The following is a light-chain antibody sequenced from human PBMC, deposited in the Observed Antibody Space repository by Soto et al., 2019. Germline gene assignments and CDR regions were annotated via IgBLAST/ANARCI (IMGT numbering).Light chain of an antibody. J-gene: IGLJ3*02. V-gene: IGLV2-14*01. CDR3: SAYTARRTLV. CDR2: EVR. CDR1: MRDVGAYNL. Sequence: LTQPASLSGSAGQSITISCSGTMRDVGAYNLVSWYQQHPGTAPKLIIYEVRNRPSGISSRFSGSRSGNTASLTISGLQSEDEGDYYCSAYTARRTLVFGGGNK.